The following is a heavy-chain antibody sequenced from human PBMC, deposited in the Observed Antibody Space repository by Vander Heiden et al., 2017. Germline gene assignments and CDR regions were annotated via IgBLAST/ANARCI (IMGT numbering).Heavy chain of an antibody. CDR2: INWVGVAI. J-gene: IGHJ4*02. V-gene: IGHV3-9*01. CDR1: GFSIGGFA. Sequence: EVQLAESGGGLVQPGRSPRLSCAASGFSIGGFAMHWVRQIPGKGLEWVAGINWVGVAIGYADSVRGRLTISRDNAKNSLYVQMNSLRPEDTAIYYCAKDKDRGGTGTSIDYWGQGTQVTVSS. CDR3: AKDKDRGGTGTSIDY. D-gene: IGHD3-10*01.